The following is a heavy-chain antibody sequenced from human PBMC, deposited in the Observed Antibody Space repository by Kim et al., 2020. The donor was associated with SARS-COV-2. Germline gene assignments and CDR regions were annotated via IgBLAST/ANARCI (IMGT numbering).Heavy chain of an antibody. J-gene: IGHJ3*02. Sequence: KGRFTISRDNSKNTLYLQMNSLRAEDTAIYYCAKFYCSSTSCPGGDAFDIWGQVTMVTVSS. D-gene: IGHD2-2*01. V-gene: IGHV3-30*02. CDR3: AKFYCSSTSCPGGDAFDI.